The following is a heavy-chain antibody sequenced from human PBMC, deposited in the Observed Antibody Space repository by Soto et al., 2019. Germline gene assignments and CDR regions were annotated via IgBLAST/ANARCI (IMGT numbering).Heavy chain of an antibody. Sequence: GGSLRLSCAASGFTFSSYAMSWVRQAPGKGLEWVSAISGSNNSTDYADSVKGRFTISRDNSKNTLYLQLSSLPAEDRAGYYCAPIGVWGQGTTVTVSS. D-gene: IGHD2-15*01. V-gene: IGHV3-23*01. CDR1: GFTFSSYA. CDR3: APIGV. CDR2: ISGSNNST. J-gene: IGHJ6*02.